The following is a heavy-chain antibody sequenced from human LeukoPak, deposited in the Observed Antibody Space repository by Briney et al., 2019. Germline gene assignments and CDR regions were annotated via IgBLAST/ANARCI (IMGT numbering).Heavy chain of an antibody. CDR3: ATDGSDCSGGSCYSYGMDV. V-gene: IGHV1-24*01. Sequence: ASVKVSCKVSGYTLTELSMHWVRQAPGKGLEWMGGFDPEDGETIYAQKLQGRVTMTEDTSTDTAYMELSSLRSEDTAVYYCATDGSDCSGGSCYSYGMDVWGKGTTVTVSS. J-gene: IGHJ6*04. D-gene: IGHD2-15*01. CDR2: FDPEDGET. CDR1: GYTLTELS.